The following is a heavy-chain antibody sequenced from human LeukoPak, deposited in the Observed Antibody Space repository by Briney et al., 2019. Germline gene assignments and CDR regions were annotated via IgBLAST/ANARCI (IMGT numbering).Heavy chain of an antibody. D-gene: IGHD3-16*01. Sequence: GGSLRLSCAASGFAFSSYSMNWVRQAPGKGLEWVSSISSSSSYIYYADSVKGRFTISRDNAKNSLYLQMNGLRAEDTAVYYCAREYDYVWGSYAYYWGQGTLVTVSS. CDR2: ISSSSSYI. V-gene: IGHV3-21*01. J-gene: IGHJ4*02. CDR1: GFAFSSYS. CDR3: AREYDYVWGSYAYY.